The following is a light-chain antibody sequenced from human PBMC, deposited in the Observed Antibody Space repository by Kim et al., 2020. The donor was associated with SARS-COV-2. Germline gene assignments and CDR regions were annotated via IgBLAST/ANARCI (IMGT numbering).Light chain of an antibody. CDR1: SSNIGRNT. CDR2: SNN. J-gene: IGLJ2*01. Sequence: GQRVTISCSGSSSNIGRNTVNWDQQLPGTAPKLLIYSNNQRPSGVPDRFSGSKSGTSASLAISGLQSEDEADYYCAAWDDSLNGVVFGGGTQLTVL. CDR3: AAWDDSLNGVV. V-gene: IGLV1-44*01.